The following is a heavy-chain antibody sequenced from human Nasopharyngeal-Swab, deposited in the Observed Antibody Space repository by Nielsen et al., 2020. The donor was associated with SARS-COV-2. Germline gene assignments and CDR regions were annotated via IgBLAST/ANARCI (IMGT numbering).Heavy chain of an antibody. J-gene: IGHJ6*03. CDR3: ARGDIVVVPAAILYYYYYMDV. CDR2: IKQDGSEK. CDR1: GFTFSSYW. Sequence: GGSLRLACAASGFTFSSYWMSWVRQAPGKGLGRVANIKQDGSEKYYVDSVKGRFTISRDIAKNSLYLQMNSLRAEDTAVYYCARGDIVVVPAAILYYYYYMDVWGKGTTVTISS. V-gene: IGHV3-7*01. D-gene: IGHD2-2*02.